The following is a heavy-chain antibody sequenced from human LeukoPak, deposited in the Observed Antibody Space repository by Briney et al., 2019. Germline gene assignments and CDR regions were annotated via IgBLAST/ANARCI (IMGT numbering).Heavy chain of an antibody. V-gene: IGHV3-30*18. J-gene: IGHJ4*02. CDR2: ISYDGSNK. CDR3: AKDVDSWFGELFPVY. Sequence: HGGSLRLSGAASGFTLSSYGMHWVRQAPGKGLEWVAVISYDGSNKYYADSVKGRFTISRDNSKNTLYLQMNSLRAEDTAVYYCAKDVDSWFGELFPVYWGQGTLVTVSS. D-gene: IGHD3-10*01. CDR1: GFTLSSYG.